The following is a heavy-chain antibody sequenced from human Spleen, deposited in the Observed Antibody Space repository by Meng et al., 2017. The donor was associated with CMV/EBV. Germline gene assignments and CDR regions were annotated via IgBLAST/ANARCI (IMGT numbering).Heavy chain of an antibody. CDR2: IWYDGSNK. Sequence: GESLKISCAASGFTFSSYGMHWVRQAPGKGLEWVAVIWYDGSNKYYADSVKGRFTISRDNSKNSLYLQMNSLRAEDTAVYYCATAARFGFWSGYLDYWGQGTLVTVSS. CDR1: GFTFSSYG. V-gene: IGHV3-33*01. J-gene: IGHJ4*02. CDR3: ATAARFGFWSGYLDY. D-gene: IGHD3-3*01.